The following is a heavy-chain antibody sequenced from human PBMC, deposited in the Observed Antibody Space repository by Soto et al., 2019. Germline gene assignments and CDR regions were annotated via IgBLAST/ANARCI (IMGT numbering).Heavy chain of an antibody. Sequence: AXGSLRLSCAASGFDFSSYGMHWVRQTPGKGLEWVAVLVFDGGGRYYADSVKGRFTISRDNSKKMLYLQMDGLRAEDTALYYCAREPVGPDYAMDVWGQGTTVTVSS. CDR1: GFDFSSYG. V-gene: IGHV3-33*01. D-gene: IGHD1-26*01. CDR3: AREPVGPDYAMDV. CDR2: LVFDGGGR. J-gene: IGHJ6*02.